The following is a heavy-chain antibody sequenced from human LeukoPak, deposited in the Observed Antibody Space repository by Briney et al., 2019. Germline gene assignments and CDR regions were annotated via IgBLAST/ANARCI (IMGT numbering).Heavy chain of an antibody. V-gene: IGHV1-69*04. D-gene: IGHD3-9*01. CDR2: IISILGIA. Sequence: SVKVSCKASGYTFTSYGISWVRQAPGQGLEWMGRIISILGIANYAQKFQSRVTITEDKSMSTAYMELSSLRSEDTAVYYCARERSILTGYYEYWGQGTLVTVSS. CDR3: ARERSILTGYYEY. CDR1: GYTFTSYG. J-gene: IGHJ4*02.